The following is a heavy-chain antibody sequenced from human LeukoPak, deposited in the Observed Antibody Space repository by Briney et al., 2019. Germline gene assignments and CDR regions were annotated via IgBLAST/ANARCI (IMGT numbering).Heavy chain of an antibody. CDR3: TRGAGWLIDY. CDR1: GASFSNDY. D-gene: IGHD3-16*01. V-gene: IGHV4-59*01. CDR2: IYHNGRT. J-gene: IGHJ4*02. Sequence: PSETLSLTCTVSGASFSNDYWSWVRQAPGKGLEWIGYIYHNGRTNYSPSLKSRITMSIDTSKNQFSLKLNSLTTADTAVYYCTRGAGWLIDYWGQGILVTVSS.